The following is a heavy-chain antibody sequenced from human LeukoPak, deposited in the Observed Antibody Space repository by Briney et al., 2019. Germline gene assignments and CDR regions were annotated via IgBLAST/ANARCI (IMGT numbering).Heavy chain of an antibody. CDR3: ARDSSDIRSLIAH. CDR1: GYTLTELS. Sequence: ASVKVSCKVSGYTLTELSMHWVRQAPGKGLEWMGGFDPEDGETIYAQKFQGRVTMTRDTSASTVYMELSSLRSEDTAIYYCARDSSDIRSLIAHWGQGTLVTVSS. D-gene: IGHD2-15*01. J-gene: IGHJ1*01. CDR2: FDPEDGET. V-gene: IGHV1-24*01.